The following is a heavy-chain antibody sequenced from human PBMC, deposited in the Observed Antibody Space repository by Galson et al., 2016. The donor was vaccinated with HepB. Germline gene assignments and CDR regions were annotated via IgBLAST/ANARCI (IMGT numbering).Heavy chain of an antibody. J-gene: IGHJ4*02. CDR2: INGRRVHT. D-gene: IGHD3-16*01. CDR1: GFTFSSFD. CDR3: AKASRQTPPDYLDV. V-gene: IGHV3-23*01. Sequence: SLRLSCAASGFTFSSFDMNWVRQAPGKGLEWVSGINGRRVHTDYADPVKGRVTISRDNSKNTVFLELTSLRGEDTAVYYCAKASRQTPPDYLDVWGPGTLVTVSS.